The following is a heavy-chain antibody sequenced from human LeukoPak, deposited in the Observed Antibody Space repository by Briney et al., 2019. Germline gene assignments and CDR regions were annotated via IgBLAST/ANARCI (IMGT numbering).Heavy chain of an antibody. D-gene: IGHD3-22*01. Sequence: GASVKVSCKASGYTFTGYYMHWVRQAPGQGLEWMGWINPNSGGTNYAQKFQGRVTMTRDTSISTAYMELSRLRSDDTAVYYCAVPPLYYCDSSGYPGDHAFDIWGQGTMVTVSS. CDR1: GYTFTGYY. CDR2: INPNSGGT. V-gene: IGHV1-2*02. J-gene: IGHJ3*02. CDR3: AVPPLYYCDSSGYPGDHAFDI.